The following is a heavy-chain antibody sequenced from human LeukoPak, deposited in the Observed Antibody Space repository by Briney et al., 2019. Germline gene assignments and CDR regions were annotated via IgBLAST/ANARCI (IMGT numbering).Heavy chain of an antibody. Sequence: RPSETLSLTCTLYVGSISYDYWSWIRQSPGKRLEWIGYIHYSRATNYSPSLKSRVTISVDTSKNQFSLKLSSVTAADTALYYCATLRGASTAVFDSWGQGALVTVSS. CDR2: IHYSRAT. V-gene: IGHV4-59*08. CDR1: VGSISYDY. CDR3: ATLRGASTAVFDS. J-gene: IGHJ4*02. D-gene: IGHD2-21*02.